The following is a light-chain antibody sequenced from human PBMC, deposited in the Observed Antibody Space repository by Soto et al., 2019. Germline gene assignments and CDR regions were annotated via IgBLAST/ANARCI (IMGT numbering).Light chain of an antibody. V-gene: IGKV1-39*01. CDR1: HSISNY. J-gene: IGKJ2*03. CDR2: TAS. CDR3: QQSYSTPYS. Sequence: DIQMTQSPSSLSASVGDRVTITCRASHSISNYLNWYQQKPGKAPNLLIYTASSLQSGVPSRFSSSGSGTDFTLTISSLQPEDFATYYCQQSYSTPYSFGQGTKVDIK.